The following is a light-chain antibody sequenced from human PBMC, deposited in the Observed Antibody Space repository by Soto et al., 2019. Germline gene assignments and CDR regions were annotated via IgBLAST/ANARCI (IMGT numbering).Light chain of an antibody. CDR3: QQYNNWPPIT. CDR2: GAS. CDR1: QSVSSN. J-gene: IGKJ5*01. Sequence: DIVMTQSPATLSVSPGERATLSCRASQSVSSNLGWYQQKPGQAPRLLIYGASTRATGIPARLSGSGSGTEFTLTISSLQSEDFAVYYCQQYNNWPPITFGQGTRLEIK. V-gene: IGKV3-15*01.